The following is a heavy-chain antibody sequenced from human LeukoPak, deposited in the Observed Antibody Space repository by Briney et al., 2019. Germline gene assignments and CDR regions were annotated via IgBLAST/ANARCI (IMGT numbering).Heavy chain of an antibody. V-gene: IGHV4-30-2*01. CDR2: IYHSGST. D-gene: IGHD3-22*01. CDR3: ARGAGYYGRVDY. Sequence: SQTLSLTCAVSGGSISSGGYSWSWIRQPPGKGLEWIGYIYHSGSTYYNPSLKSRVTISVDRSKNQFSLNLTSVTAADTALYYCARGAGYYGRVDYWGQGTLVTVSS. CDR1: GGSISSGGYS. J-gene: IGHJ4*02.